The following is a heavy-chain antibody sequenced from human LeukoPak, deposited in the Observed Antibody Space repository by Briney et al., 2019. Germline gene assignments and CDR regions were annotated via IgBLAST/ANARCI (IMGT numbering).Heavy chain of an antibody. CDR2: IIPIFGTA. CDR3: ARGPDYYGSGSYYDPVRGYYYYYMDV. CDR1: GGTFSSYA. Sequence: GASVKVSCKASGGTFSSYATSWVRQAPGQGLEWMGGIIPIFGTANYAQKFQGRVTITTDESTSTAYMELSSLRSEDTAVYYCARGPDYYGSGSYYDPVRGYYYYYMDVWGKGTTVTVSS. D-gene: IGHD3-10*01. J-gene: IGHJ6*03. V-gene: IGHV1-69*05.